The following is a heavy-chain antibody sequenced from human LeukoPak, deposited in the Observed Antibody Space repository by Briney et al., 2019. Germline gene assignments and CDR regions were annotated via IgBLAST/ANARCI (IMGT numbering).Heavy chain of an antibody. V-gene: IGHV1-2*02. D-gene: IGHD1-7*01. Sequence: GASVKVSCKASGYTFTGYYIHWVRQAPGQRLEWMGWINPDSGDINYAQKFQGRVTMTRDTSISTAYMELTRLRSDDTAVYYCARWPGDDWNYLPRAFDIWGQGTMVTVSS. CDR3: ARWPGDDWNYLPRAFDI. J-gene: IGHJ3*02. CDR1: GYTFTGYY. CDR2: INPDSGDI.